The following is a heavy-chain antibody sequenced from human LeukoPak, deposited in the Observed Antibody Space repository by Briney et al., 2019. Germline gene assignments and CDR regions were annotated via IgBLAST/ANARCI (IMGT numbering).Heavy chain of an antibody. Sequence: PGGSLRLSCAASGFTFSSYGMHWVRQAPGKGLEWVAVISYDGSNKYYADSVKGRFTISRDNSKNTLYLQMNSLRAEDTAVYYCAKDHTQDTAMVPADYWGQGTLVTVSS. CDR3: AKDHTQDTAMVPADY. J-gene: IGHJ4*02. V-gene: IGHV3-30*18. CDR1: GFTFSSYG. CDR2: ISYDGSNK. D-gene: IGHD5-18*01.